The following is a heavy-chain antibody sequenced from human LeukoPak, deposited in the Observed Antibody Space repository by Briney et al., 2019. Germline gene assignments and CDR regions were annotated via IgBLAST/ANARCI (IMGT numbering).Heavy chain of an antibody. Sequence: GGSLRLSCAASGFTFNNYAMNWVRQAPGKGLEWVSGISGSGGSTYYADSVKGRFTISRDNSKNTLYLQMNRLGAEGTAVYFCAKDPLSYYDSSGYRYFDYWGQGTLVTVSS. CDR2: ISGSGGST. CDR3: AKDPLSYYDSSGYRYFDY. D-gene: IGHD3-22*01. J-gene: IGHJ4*02. V-gene: IGHV3-23*01. CDR1: GFTFNNYA.